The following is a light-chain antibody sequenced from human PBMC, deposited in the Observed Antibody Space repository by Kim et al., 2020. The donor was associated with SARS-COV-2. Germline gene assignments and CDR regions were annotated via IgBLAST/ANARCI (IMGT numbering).Light chain of an antibody. CDR3: QAWDSSLVV. Sequence: SYELTQPPSVSVSPGQTASITCSGDKLGDKYACWYQQKPGQSPVLVIYQDSKRPSGIPERFSGSNSGNTATLTISGTQAMDKADYYCQAWDSSLVVFGGGTQLTVL. CDR1: KLGDKY. CDR2: QDS. J-gene: IGLJ2*01. V-gene: IGLV3-1*01.